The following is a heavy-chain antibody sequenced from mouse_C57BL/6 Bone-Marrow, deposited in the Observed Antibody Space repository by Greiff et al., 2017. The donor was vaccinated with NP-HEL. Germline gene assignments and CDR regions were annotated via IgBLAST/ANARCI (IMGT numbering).Heavy chain of an antibody. CDR3: AREDYYGSLLYWYFDV. D-gene: IGHD1-1*01. V-gene: IGHV5-4*01. CDR2: ISDGGSYT. CDR1: GFTFSSYA. J-gene: IGHJ1*03. Sequence: DVHLVESGGGLVKPGGSLKLSCAASGFTFSSYAMSWVRQTPEKRLEWVATISDGGSYTYYPDNVKGRFTISRDNAKNNLYLQMSHLKSEDTAMYYCAREDYYGSLLYWYFDVWGTGTTVTVSS.